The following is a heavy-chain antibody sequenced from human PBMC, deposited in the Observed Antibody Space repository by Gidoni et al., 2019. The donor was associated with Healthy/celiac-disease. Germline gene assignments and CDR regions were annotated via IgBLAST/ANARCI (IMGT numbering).Heavy chain of an antibody. D-gene: IGHD2-15*01. CDR3: TTALSHTEVAINYYYYGMDV. J-gene: IGHJ6*02. CDR1: GFTFSNAW. Sequence: EVQLVESGGSLVTPGGSLRLSCAASGFTFSNAWMSWVRQAPGKGREWVGRIKSKTDGGTTDYAAPVKGRFTISRDDSKNTLYLQMNSLKTEDTAVYYCTTALSHTEVAINYYYYGMDVWGQGTTVTVSS. CDR2: IKSKTDGGTT. V-gene: IGHV3-15*01.